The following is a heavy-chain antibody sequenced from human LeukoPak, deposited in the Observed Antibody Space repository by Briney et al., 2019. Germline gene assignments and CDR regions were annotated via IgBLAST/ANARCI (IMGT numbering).Heavy chain of an antibody. CDR3: ATEPRWQSYSFDI. Sequence: PSETLSLTCAVSGDSISKSNWWSWVRQPPGKGLEWVSVIYSGGSTYYADSVKGRFTISRDNPKNTLFLQMNSLRAEDTAAYYCATEPRWQSYSFDIWGHGTMVTVSS. CDR2: IYSGGST. D-gene: IGHD5-24*01. J-gene: IGHJ3*02. V-gene: IGHV3-53*01. CDR1: GDSISKSNW.